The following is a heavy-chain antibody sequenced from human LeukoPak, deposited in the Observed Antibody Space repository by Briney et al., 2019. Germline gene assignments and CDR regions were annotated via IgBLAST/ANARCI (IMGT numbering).Heavy chain of an antibody. CDR3: ARSRAFNSGAFDP. J-gene: IGHJ5*02. D-gene: IGHD1-26*01. CDR1: GASVSSASY. Sequence: SETLSLTCTVSGASVSSASYWTWIRQPPGKGVEWIAHIYNGVNTNYNPSLKSRVTISVDTSKNQFSLRLNSVTAADTAVYYCARSRAFNSGAFDPWGQGSLVTVPS. CDR2: IYNGVNT. V-gene: IGHV4-61*01.